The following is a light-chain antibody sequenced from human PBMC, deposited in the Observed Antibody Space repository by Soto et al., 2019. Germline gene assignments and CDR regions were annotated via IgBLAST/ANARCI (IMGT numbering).Light chain of an antibody. J-gene: IGKJ1*01. CDR3: QQYNNWPPET. Sequence: EIVMTQSPATLSVSPGERATLSCRASQSVSSNLTWYQQKPGQAPRLLIYGASTRATGITARFSGSGSGTEFTLTISSVQSEDFAVYYWQQYNNWPPETFSQGTKVEIK. CDR1: QSVSSN. CDR2: GAS. V-gene: IGKV3-15*01.